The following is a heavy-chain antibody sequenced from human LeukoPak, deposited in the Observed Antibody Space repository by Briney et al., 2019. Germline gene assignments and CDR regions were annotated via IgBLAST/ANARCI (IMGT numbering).Heavy chain of an antibody. V-gene: IGHV3-30*03. CDR1: GFTFSSYG. CDR3: ARDSGSMIVVVPTYNWFDP. J-gene: IGHJ5*02. CDR2: ISYDGSNK. Sequence: GGSLRLSCAASGFTFSSYGMHWVRQAPGKGLEWVAVISYDGSNKYYADSVKGRFTISRDNSKNTLYLQMNSLRAEDTAVYYCARDSGSMIVVVPTYNWFDPWGQGTLVTVSS. D-gene: IGHD3-22*01.